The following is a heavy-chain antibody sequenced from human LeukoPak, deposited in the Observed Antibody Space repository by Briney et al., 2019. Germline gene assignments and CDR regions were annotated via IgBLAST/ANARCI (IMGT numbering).Heavy chain of an antibody. CDR1: GFTFSSYW. V-gene: IGHV3-74*01. CDR2: INSDGNST. Sequence: GGSLRLSCAASGFTFSSYWMHWVRQAPGKGLVWVSRINSDGNSTNYADSVKGRFTISRDNAKNTLYLQMNSLRAEDTAVYYCARVRCSGGSCYSEYYYYMDVWGKGTTVTVSS. D-gene: IGHD2-15*01. J-gene: IGHJ6*03. CDR3: ARVRCSGGSCYSEYYYYMDV.